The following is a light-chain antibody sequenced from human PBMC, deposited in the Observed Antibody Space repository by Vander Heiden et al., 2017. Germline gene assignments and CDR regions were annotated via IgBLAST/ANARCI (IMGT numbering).Light chain of an antibody. V-gene: IGKV1-5*01. CDR1: QNIRTW. Sequence: DIQMTQSPSTLSASVGDRVTITCRASQNIRTWLAWYQQKPGKAPNLLIYDASSLESGVPSRFSGSGSGTEFSLTISSLQPDDFATYYCQQYNSYSPEYTFGQGTKREIK. J-gene: IGKJ2*01. CDR3: QQYNSYSPEYT. CDR2: DAS.